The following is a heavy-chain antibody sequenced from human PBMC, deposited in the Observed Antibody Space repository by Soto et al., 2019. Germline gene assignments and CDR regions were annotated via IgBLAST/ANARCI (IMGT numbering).Heavy chain of an antibody. D-gene: IGHD5-18*01. Sequence: PGGSLRLSCAVSGFTFRSYWMHWVRQAPGEGLVWVSRINSDGSSTNYADSVKGRFTVSRDNAKSTLYLQMNSLRAEDTAVYYCAREGVGYSYGNFDYWGQGTLVTVSS. CDR1: GFTFRSYW. J-gene: IGHJ4*02. CDR2: INSDGSST. V-gene: IGHV3-74*01. CDR3: AREGVGYSYGNFDY.